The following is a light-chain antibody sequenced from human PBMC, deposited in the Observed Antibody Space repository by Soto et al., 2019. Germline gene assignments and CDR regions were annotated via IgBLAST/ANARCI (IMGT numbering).Light chain of an antibody. V-gene: IGLV2-11*01. CDR3: CSYAGSYTEV. J-gene: IGLJ2*01. CDR1: SSDVGGYNY. Sequence: QSALTQPRSVSGSPGQSVTISCTGTSSDVGGYNYVSWYQQHPGKAPKLMIYDVSKRPSGVPDRFSGSKSGNTASLTISGLQAEDEDYYYCCSYAGSYTEVFGGGTKLTVL. CDR2: DVS.